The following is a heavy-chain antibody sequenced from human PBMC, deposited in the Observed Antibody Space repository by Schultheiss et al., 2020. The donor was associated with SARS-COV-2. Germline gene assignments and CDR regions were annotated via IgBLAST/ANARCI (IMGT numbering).Heavy chain of an antibody. J-gene: IGHJ4*02. CDR3: AREVVDDSSGFVLDY. CDR1: GGSISSGSYY. V-gene: IGHV4-30-4*01. Sequence: SQTLSLTCTVSGGSISSGSYYWSWIRQPPGKGLEWIGYIYYSGSTYYNPSLKSRVTISVDTSKNQFSLKLSSVTAADTAVYYCAREVVDDSSGFVLDYWGQGTLVTVSS. CDR2: IYYSGST. D-gene: IGHD3-22*01.